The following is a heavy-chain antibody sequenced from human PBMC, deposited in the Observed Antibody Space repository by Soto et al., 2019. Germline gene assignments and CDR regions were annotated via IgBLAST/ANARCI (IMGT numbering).Heavy chain of an antibody. J-gene: IGHJ4*02. CDR2: ISGSGGST. V-gene: IGHV3-23*01. D-gene: IGHD5-18*01. CDR3: AIKSWAPHVDTATPPYYFDY. Sequence: EVQLLESGGGLVQPGVSLRLSCAASGFTFSSYAMSWVRQAPGKGLEWVSAISGSGGSTYYADSVKGRFTISRDNSKNTLYLQINSLRAEDTAVYYCAIKSWAPHVDTATPPYYFDYWGQGTLVTVSS. CDR1: GFTFSSYA.